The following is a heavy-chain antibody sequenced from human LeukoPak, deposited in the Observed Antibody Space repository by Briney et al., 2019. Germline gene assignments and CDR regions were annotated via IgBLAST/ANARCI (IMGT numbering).Heavy chain of an antibody. D-gene: IGHD1-14*01. CDR3: ARDRNPYFFDY. J-gene: IGHJ4*02. Sequence: SETLSLTCTVSGYSISSGYYWGWIRQPPGKGLEWIGSIYHSGSTYYNPSLKSRVTISVDTSKNQFSLKLSSVTAADTAVYYCARDRNPYFFDYWGQGTLVTVSS. V-gene: IGHV4-38-2*02. CDR1: GYSISSGYY. CDR2: IYHSGST.